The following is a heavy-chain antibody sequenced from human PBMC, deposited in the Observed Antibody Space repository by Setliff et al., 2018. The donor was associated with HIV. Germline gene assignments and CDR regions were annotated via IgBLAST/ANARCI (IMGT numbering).Heavy chain of an antibody. D-gene: IGHD2-15*01. CDR2: VNHRGTT. CDR1: GESLSGYS. Sequence: KPSETLSLTCAVNGESLSGYSWTWIRQPPGKGLEWIGEVNHRGTTSHNPSLKSRVTASVDTSKNQFSLKLASVTAADSAVYYCARGRKFGYCSGGRCTPVFIFDNLGQGGLVTVSS. V-gene: IGHV4-34*01. J-gene: IGHJ4*02. CDR3: ARGRKFGYCSGGRCTPVFIFDN.